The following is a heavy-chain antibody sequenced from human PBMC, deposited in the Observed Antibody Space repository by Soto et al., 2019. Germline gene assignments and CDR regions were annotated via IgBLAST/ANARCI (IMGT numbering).Heavy chain of an antibody. D-gene: IGHD4-17*01. CDR3: AKESPIGDYAGWFDP. V-gene: IGHV3-23*01. Sequence: EVQLLESGGGLVQPGGSLRLSCAASGFTFSSYAMSWVRQAPGKGLEWVSDISGSGGSTYYADSAECRFNITRDNSKNTLYMQMNSLRAEDPAVYYCAKESPIGDYAGWFDPWGQGTLVTVSS. CDR1: GFTFSSYA. J-gene: IGHJ5*02. CDR2: ISGSGGST.